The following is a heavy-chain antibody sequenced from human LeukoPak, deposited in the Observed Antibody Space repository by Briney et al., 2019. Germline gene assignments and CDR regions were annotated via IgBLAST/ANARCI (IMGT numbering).Heavy chain of an antibody. V-gene: IGHV4-34*01. CDR2: INHSGST. Sequence: SETLSLTCAVYGGSFSGYYWSWIRQPPGKGLEWIGEINHSGSTNYNPSLKSRVTISVDTSKNQFSLKLSSVTAADTAVYYCARRPRAALYPFDYWGQGTLVTVSS. CDR1: GGSFSGYY. D-gene: IGHD6-6*01. J-gene: IGHJ4*02. CDR3: ARRPRAALYPFDY.